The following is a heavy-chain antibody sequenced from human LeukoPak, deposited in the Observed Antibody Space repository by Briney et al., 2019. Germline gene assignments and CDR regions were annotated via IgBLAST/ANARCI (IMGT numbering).Heavy chain of an antibody. CDR2: ISGSGGST. J-gene: IGHJ4*02. V-gene: IGHV3-23*01. D-gene: IGHD3-10*01. Sequence: PGGSLRFSCAASGFSFSSYAMSWVRLAPGKGLEWVSAISGSGGSTYYADSVKGRLTISRDNSKNTLYLKMNSLTADDTAVYYCAKDRVRGVFDYWGQGTLVTVSS. CDR3: AKDRVRGVFDY. CDR1: GFSFSSYA.